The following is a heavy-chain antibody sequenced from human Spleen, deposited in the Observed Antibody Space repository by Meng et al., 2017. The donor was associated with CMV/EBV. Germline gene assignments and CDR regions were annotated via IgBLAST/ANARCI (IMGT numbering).Heavy chain of an antibody. D-gene: IGHD4-11*01. CDR3: AKAATTVITLEAFDI. Sequence: GESLKISCAASGFTFSSYWMHWVRQAPGKGLVWVSRINSDGSSTSYADSVKGRFTISRDNAKNSLYLQMNSLRAEDTALYYCAKAATTVITLEAFDIWGQGTMVTVSS. V-gene: IGHV3-74*01. CDR1: GFTFSSYW. J-gene: IGHJ3*02. CDR2: INSDGSST.